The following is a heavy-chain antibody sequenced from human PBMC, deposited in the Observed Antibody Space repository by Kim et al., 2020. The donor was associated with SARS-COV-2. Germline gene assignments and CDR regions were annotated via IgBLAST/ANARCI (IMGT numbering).Heavy chain of an antibody. Sequence: ASVKVSCKASGYTFTSYAMHWVRQAPGQRLEWMGWINAGNGNTKYSQKFQGRVTITRVTSASTAYMELSSLRSEDTAVYYCARDPNPLWFGDSQEGYFDYWGQGTLVTVSS. D-gene: IGHD3-10*01. J-gene: IGHJ4*02. V-gene: IGHV1-3*01. CDR2: INAGNGNT. CDR3: ARDPNPLWFGDSQEGYFDY. CDR1: GYTFTSYA.